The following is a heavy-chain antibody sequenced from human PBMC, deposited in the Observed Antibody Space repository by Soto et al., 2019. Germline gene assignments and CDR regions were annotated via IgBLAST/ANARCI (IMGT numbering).Heavy chain of an antibody. V-gene: IGHV3-30-3*02. CDR3: AKDTSSSPYYMDV. D-gene: IGHD2-2*01. Sequence: GGSLRLSCAASGFTFSSYAMHWVRQAPGKGLEWVAVICDSGSNTYYADSVKGRFTISRDNSKNTLYLQMNSLRAEDTAVYYCAKDTSSSPYYMDVWGKGTTVTVSS. CDR1: GFTFSSYA. CDR2: ICDSGSNT. J-gene: IGHJ6*03.